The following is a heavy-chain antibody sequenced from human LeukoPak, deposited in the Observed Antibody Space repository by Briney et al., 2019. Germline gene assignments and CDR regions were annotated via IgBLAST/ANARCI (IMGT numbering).Heavy chain of an antibody. CDR1: GFTFSSYW. Sequence: GGSLRLSCAASGFTFSSYWMSWARQAPGKGLEWVANIKQDGSEKYYVDSVKGRFTISRDNAKNSLYLQMNSLRAEDTAVYYCARGLTYYYGSGVDYWGQGTLVTVSS. CDR2: IKQDGSEK. V-gene: IGHV3-7*01. CDR3: ARGLTYYYGSGVDY. J-gene: IGHJ4*02. D-gene: IGHD3-10*01.